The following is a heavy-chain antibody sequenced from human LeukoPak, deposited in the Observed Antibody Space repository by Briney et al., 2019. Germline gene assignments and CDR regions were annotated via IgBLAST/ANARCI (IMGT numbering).Heavy chain of an antibody. CDR3: TREGTVSYSSYYVFGSGYQTWFDP. CDR2: IRSKAYGGTT. Sequence: HPGGSLRLSCTASGFTFGDYAMSWFRQAPGKGLEWVGFIRSKAYGGTTEYAASVKGRFTISRDDSKSIAYLKMNSLKTEDKAVYYFTREGTVSYSSYYVFGSGYQTWFDPGGKGPLVTVSS. J-gene: IGHJ5*02. D-gene: IGHD3-3*01. CDR1: GFTFGDYA. V-gene: IGHV3-49*03.